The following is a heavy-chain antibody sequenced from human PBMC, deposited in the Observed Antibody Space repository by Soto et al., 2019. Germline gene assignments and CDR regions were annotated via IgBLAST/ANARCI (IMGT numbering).Heavy chain of an antibody. CDR1: GFTFSSYG. V-gene: IGHV3-30*18. CDR2: ISYDGSNK. Sequence: GGSLRLSCAASGFTFSSYGMHWVRQAPGKGLEWVAVISYDGSNKYYADSVKGRFTVSRDNSKNTLYLQMNSLRAEDTAVYYCAKGRYCSSTSCPENYYYYYGMDVWGQGTTVTVSS. J-gene: IGHJ6*02. D-gene: IGHD2-2*01. CDR3: AKGRYCSSTSCPENYYYYYGMDV.